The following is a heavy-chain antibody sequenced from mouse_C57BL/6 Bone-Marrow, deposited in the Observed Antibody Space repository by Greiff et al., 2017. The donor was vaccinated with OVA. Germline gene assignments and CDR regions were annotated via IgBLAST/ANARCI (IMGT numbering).Heavy chain of an antibody. V-gene: IGHV1-69*01. CDR1: GYTFTIYW. CDR3: AREGFQDYAMDY. CDR2: IDPSDSYT. D-gene: IGHD3-2*02. Sequence: QVQLKQPGAELVMPGASVKLSCKASGYTFTIYWMHWVKQRPGQGLEWIGEIDPSDSYTNYNQKFKGKSTLTVDKSSSTAYMQLSSLTSEDSAVYYCAREGFQDYAMDYWGQGTSVTVSS. J-gene: IGHJ4*01.